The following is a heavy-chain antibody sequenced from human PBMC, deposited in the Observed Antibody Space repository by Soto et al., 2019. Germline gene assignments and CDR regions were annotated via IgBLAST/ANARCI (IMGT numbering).Heavy chain of an antibody. CDR3: AKDLLVATVTTSNDAFDI. Sequence: EVQLLESGGGLVQPGGSLRLSCAASGFTFSSYAMSWVRQAPGKGLERVSAISGSGGSTYYADSVKGRFTISRDNSKNTLYLQMNSLRAEDTAVYYCAKDLLVATVTTSNDAFDIWGQGTMVTVSS. V-gene: IGHV3-23*01. CDR1: GFTFSSYA. CDR2: ISGSGGST. J-gene: IGHJ3*02. D-gene: IGHD4-17*01.